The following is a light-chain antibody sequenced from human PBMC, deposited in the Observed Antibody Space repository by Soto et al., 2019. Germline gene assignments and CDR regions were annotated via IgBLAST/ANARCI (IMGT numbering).Light chain of an antibody. CDR3: QSYDSSLGGNYV. J-gene: IGLJ1*01. V-gene: IGLV1-40*01. CDR1: SSNIGAGYD. Sequence: QSVLSQPPSVSGAAGQRVTISCTGSSSNIGAGYDAHWFQQVPGTAPKLLIYGSTNRPSGVPDRFSGSKSGTSASLAITGLQAEDEADYYCQSYDSSLGGNYVFGTGTKV. CDR2: GST.